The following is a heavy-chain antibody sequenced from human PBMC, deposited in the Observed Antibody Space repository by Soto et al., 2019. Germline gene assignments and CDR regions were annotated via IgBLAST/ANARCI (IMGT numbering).Heavy chain of an antibody. CDR2: IYYSGST. CDR3: ARHVRYGGNFDY. CDR1: GGSISSGDYY. V-gene: IGHV4-30-4*01. D-gene: IGHD4-17*01. Sequence: SLTCTVSGGSISSGDYYWSWIRQPPGKGLEWIGYIYYSGSTYYNPSLKSRVTISVDTSKNQFSLKLSSVTAADTAVYYCARHVRYGGNFDYWGKGTLVTVPS. J-gene: IGHJ4*02.